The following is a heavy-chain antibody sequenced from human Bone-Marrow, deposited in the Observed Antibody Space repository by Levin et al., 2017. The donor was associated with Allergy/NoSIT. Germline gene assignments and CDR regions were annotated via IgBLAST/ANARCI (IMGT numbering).Heavy chain of an antibody. Sequence: GESLKISCAASGFRVINHYINWVRQAPGKGLEWVSVIYAAGNTYYADSVKGRFTISRDHSTNTIYLQMKGLRVEDTAVYYCARDNTSMAVPYYHYYGMDVWGQGTTVTVSS. D-gene: IGHD5-18*01. J-gene: IGHJ6*02. CDR2: IYAAGNT. CDR3: ARDNTSMAVPYYHYYGMDV. CDR1: GFRVINHY. V-gene: IGHV3-66*01.